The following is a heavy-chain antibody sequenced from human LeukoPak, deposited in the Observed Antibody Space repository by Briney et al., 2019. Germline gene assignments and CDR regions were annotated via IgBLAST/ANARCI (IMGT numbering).Heavy chain of an antibody. CDR2: IYHSGST. J-gene: IGHJ4*02. CDR3: AREYCSGGSCSGWDY. D-gene: IGHD2-15*01. CDR1: GGSISSGGYY. V-gene: IGHV4-30-2*01. Sequence: SETLSLTCTVSGGSISSGGYYWSWIRQPPGKGLEWIGYIYHSGSTYYDPSLKSRVTISVDRSKNQFSLKLSSVTAADTAVYYCAREYCSGGSCSGWDYWGQGTLVTVSS.